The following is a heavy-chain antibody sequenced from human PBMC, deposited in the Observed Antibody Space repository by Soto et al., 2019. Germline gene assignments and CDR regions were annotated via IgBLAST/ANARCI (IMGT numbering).Heavy chain of an antibody. Sequence: PSETLSLTCAVSGYSISTGDYWGWIRQAPGKGLEWIGSVYHTGNTYYNPSLKSRVTISVDTSKNQLSLKLTSVTAADTAMYYCAKDGEDGYNVNWFDPWGQGNLVTVSS. J-gene: IGHJ5*02. CDR2: VYHTGNT. CDR3: AKDGEDGYNVNWFDP. V-gene: IGHV4-38-2*02. CDR1: GYSISTGDY. D-gene: IGHD5-12*01.